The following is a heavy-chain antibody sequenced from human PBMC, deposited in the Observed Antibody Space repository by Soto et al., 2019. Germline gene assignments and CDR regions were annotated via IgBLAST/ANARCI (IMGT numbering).Heavy chain of an antibody. CDR1: GFTFDDYA. Sequence: GGSLRLSCAASGFTFDDYAMHWVRQAPGKGLEWVSLISWDGGSTYYADSVKGRFTISRDNSKNSLYLQMNSLRAEDTALYYRAKDDYGMDVWGQGTTVTVSS. CDR3: AKDDYGMDV. CDR2: ISWDGGST. V-gene: IGHV3-43D*04. J-gene: IGHJ6*02.